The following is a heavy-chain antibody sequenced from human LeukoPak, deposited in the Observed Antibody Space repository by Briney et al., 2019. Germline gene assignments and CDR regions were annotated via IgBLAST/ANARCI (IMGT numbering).Heavy chain of an antibody. J-gene: IGHJ4*02. CDR2: IKSKTDGGTT. CDR3: TTNKKRPGNIVSTIRDY. D-gene: IGHD5/OR15-5a*01. Sequence: GGSLRLSCAASGFSLSDHYMGWVRQAPGKGLEWVGRIKSKTDGGTTDYAAPVKGRFTISRDDSKNTLYLQMNSLKTEDTALYSCTTNKKRPGNIVSTIRDYWGQGPLVTVSS. CDR1: GFSLSDHY. V-gene: IGHV3-15*01.